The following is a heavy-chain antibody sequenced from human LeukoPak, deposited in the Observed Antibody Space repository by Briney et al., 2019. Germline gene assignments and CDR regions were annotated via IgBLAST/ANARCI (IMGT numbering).Heavy chain of an antibody. CDR2: IYYSGST. D-gene: IGHD3-9*01. V-gene: IGHV4-38-2*02. CDR1: GYSISSGYY. Sequence: SETLSLTCTVSGYSISSGYYWGWIRQPPGKGLEWIGSIYYSGSTYYNPSLKSRVTISVDTSKNQFSLKLSSVTAADTAVYYCAREKYDILTGYYYYYYYYMDVWGKGTTVTVSS. J-gene: IGHJ6*03. CDR3: AREKYDILTGYYYYYYYYMDV.